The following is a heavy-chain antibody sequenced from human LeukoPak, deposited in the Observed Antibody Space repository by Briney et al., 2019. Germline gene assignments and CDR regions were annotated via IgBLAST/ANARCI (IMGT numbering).Heavy chain of an antibody. Sequence: GGSLRLSCAASGFTFSSHWMTWVRQAPGKGLEWLGNIKQDGSEQYYVDSVKGRITISRDNAKKSLYLEMNSLRAEDTAVYYCASQLDGTLDYWGQGTLVTVSS. CDR1: GFTFSSHW. J-gene: IGHJ4*02. V-gene: IGHV3-7*02. CDR3: ASQLDGTLDY. CDR2: IKQDGSEQ. D-gene: IGHD2-2*01.